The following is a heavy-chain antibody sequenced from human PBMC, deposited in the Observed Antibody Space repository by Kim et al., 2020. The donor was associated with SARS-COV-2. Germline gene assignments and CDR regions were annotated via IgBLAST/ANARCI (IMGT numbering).Heavy chain of an antibody. CDR2: IYYSGST. D-gene: IGHD3-3*02. V-gene: IGHV4-59*01. CDR1: GCSIRSYY. Sequence: SETLSLTCTVSGCSIRSYYWSWIRQTPGKGLEWIGYIYYSGSTHYNPSLKSRVTISIDTSKNQFSLKVTSVPAADTAVYYCALSISPAGWCDAWGQGTLVTVSS. J-gene: IGHJ5*02. CDR3: ALSISPAGWCDA.